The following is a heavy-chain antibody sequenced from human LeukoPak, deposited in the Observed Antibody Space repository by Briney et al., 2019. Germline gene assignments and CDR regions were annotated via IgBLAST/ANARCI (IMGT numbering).Heavy chain of an antibody. CDR3: ARDPNGDYIGAFDN. CDR1: GFTFSTYA. CDR2: ISASGTIT. V-gene: IGHV3-23*01. Sequence: RGSLRLSCATSGFTFSTYAMNWVRQAPGKGLEWVSVISASGTITNYADSVKGRFTISRDNSKNTLYLQMDSLRGDDTALYHCARDPNGDYIGAFDNWGQGTMVTVSS. D-gene: IGHD4-17*01. J-gene: IGHJ3*02.